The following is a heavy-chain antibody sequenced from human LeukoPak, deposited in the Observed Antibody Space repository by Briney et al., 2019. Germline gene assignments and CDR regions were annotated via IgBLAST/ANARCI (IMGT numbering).Heavy chain of an antibody. CDR1: GFTVNSNY. V-gene: IGHV3-53*01. Sequence: GGSLRLSCAASGFTVNSNYMSWVRQAPGKGLEWVSVIYSDGSAYYADSVKGRFTISRYNSKNTLYLQMNSLGADDTAIYYCTGYGLDYWGQGTLVTVSS. D-gene: IGHD5-18*01. CDR3: TGYGLDY. J-gene: IGHJ4*02. CDR2: IYSDGSA.